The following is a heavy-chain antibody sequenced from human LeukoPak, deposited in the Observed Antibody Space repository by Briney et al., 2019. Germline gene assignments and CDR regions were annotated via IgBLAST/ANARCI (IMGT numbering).Heavy chain of an antibody. CDR2: IYYSGST. Sequence: SETLSLTCTVSGGSISSYYWSWIRQPPGKGLEWIGYIYYSGSTNYNPSLKSRVTISVDTSKNQFSLKLSSVTAADTAVYYCARDLLHYYDSSGYPSRSLDYGMDVWGQGTTVTVSS. D-gene: IGHD3-22*01. CDR3: ARDLLHYYDSSGYPSRSLDYGMDV. J-gene: IGHJ6*02. CDR1: GGSISSYY. V-gene: IGHV4-59*01.